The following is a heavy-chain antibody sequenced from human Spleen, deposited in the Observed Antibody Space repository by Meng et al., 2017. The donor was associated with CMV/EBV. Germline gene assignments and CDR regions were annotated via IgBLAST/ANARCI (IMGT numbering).Heavy chain of an antibody. Sequence: QITLKESGPTLVKPTQTLTLTCTYSGLAFGQSGVGVGWIRQSPGKALEWLALIYWDDDKRYSPSLKNRLTITKDTSKNQVVLTVTNMDPVDKGTYYCAHKVPTTGNWFDPWGQGTLVTVSS. CDR3: AHKVPTTGNWFDP. J-gene: IGHJ5*02. V-gene: IGHV2-5*02. CDR1: GLAFGQSGVG. CDR2: IYWDDDK. D-gene: IGHD1-1*01.